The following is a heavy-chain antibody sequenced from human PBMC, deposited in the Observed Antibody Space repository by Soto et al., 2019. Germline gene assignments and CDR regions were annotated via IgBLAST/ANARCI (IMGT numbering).Heavy chain of an antibody. D-gene: IGHD2-15*01. Sequence: EVQLVESGGGLVQPGGSLRLSCAASGFTFNSYSMTWVRQAPGKGLEWLSFISSTSGTIYYADSVKGRFTISRDNAKNYLYLQMNSLRDEDTAVYYCARLSVRYCSGGSCSQLDYWGQGTLVTVSS. J-gene: IGHJ4*02. CDR2: ISSTSGTI. CDR3: ARLSVRYCSGGSCSQLDY. V-gene: IGHV3-48*02. CDR1: GFTFNSYS.